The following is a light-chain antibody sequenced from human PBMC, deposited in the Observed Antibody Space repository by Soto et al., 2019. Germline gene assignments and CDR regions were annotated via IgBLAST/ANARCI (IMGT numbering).Light chain of an antibody. V-gene: IGKV2-28*01. J-gene: IGKJ4*01. Sequence: DIVMTQSPLSLPVTPGEPASISCRSSQSLLHSNGYNYLDRYLQKPGQSPQLLIYLGSNQASGVPDRFSGSGSGTDFPLKISRVEAEDVGVYYCMQALQAPPAFGGGTKVEIK. CDR1: QSLLHSNGYNY. CDR2: LGS. CDR3: MQALQAPPA.